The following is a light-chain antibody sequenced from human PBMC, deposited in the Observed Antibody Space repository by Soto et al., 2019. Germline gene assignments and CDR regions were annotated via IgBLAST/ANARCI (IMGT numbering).Light chain of an antibody. V-gene: IGKV3-20*01. CDR2: GAS. J-gene: IGKJ2*01. CDR1: HSVSSSY. CDR3: QQYGSSPPYT. Sequence: EIVLTQSPGTLSLSPGERATLSCRASHSVSSSYLAWYQQKPGQAPRILIYGASSRATGIPDRFSGSGSGIDFTLTISRLEPEDFAVYYCQQYGSSPPYTFGQGTKLEIK.